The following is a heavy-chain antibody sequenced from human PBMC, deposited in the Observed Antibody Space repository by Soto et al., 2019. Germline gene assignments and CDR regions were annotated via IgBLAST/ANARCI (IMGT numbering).Heavy chain of an antibody. D-gene: IGHD6-13*01. CDR3: ARRHRKAAADS. CDR1: GFTFSSYA. Sequence: PGGSVRLSCAASGFTFSSYAMHWVRQAPGKGLEWVAVISYDGSNKYYADSVKGRFTISRDNSKNTLYLQMNSLRAEDTAVYYCARRHRKAAADSWGQGTLVTVSS. J-gene: IGHJ4*02. CDR2: ISYDGSNK. V-gene: IGHV3-30-3*01.